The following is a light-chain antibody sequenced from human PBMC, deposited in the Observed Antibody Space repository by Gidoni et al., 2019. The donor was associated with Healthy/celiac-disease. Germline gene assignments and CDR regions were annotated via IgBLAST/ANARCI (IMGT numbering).Light chain of an antibody. Sequence: DTQTVRSPSPLSASVGDRVSITYQASQSIRNDLGWYQQKPGKAPKRLLYAASGLQRGVPTGFRGSASPTEFTVTLSRREPGKFSAYHDHGHNSYPWTFGQGTKVEIK. V-gene: IGKV1-17*01. CDR2: AAS. J-gene: IGKJ1*01. CDR3: HGHNSYPWT. CDR1: QSIRND.